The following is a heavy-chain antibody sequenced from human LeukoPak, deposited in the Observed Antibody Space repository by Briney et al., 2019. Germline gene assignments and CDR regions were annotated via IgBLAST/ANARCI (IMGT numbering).Heavy chain of an antibody. J-gene: IGHJ6*02. CDR2: ISGSGSYI. D-gene: IGHD2-8*02. Sequence: GGSLRLSCEASGITFSAYTMNWVRQAPGKGLEWVSSISGSGSYIFYADSVKGRFTISRDNAKNSLYLQMSSLRVEDTAVYHCTRVQAGRSGLMDVWGRGTTVTVSS. CDR1: GITFSAYT. V-gene: IGHV3-21*01. CDR3: TRVQAGRSGLMDV.